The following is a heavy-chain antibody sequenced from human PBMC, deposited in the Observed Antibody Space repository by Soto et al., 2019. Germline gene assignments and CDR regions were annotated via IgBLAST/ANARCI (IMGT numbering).Heavy chain of an antibody. CDR3: ARGGVERARNPRESYYYYGMDV. Sequence: QVQLQQWGAGLLKPSETLSLTCAVYGGSFSGYYWSWIRQPPGKGLEWIGEINHSGSTNYNPSLQLRVTISVDTSKNQFSLKLSSVTAADTAVYYCARGGVERARNPRESYYYYGMDVWGQGTTVTVSS. D-gene: IGHD6-6*01. V-gene: IGHV4-34*01. CDR2: INHSGST. CDR1: GGSFSGYY. J-gene: IGHJ6*02.